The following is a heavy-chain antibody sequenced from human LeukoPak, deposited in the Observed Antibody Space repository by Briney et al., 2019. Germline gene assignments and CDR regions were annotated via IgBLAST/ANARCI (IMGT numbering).Heavy chain of an antibody. Sequence: GESLLISCKVSGYIFTSDWIGWVRQVPGKGLEWMGIIHPGDSDTRYSPSFQGQDTFSADKSISTAYLQWSSLKASDTAMYYCARKRSARPIDAFDIWGQGTMVTVSS. CDR2: IHPGDSDT. V-gene: IGHV5-51*01. CDR1: GYIFTSDW. CDR3: ARKRSARPIDAFDI. J-gene: IGHJ3*02. D-gene: IGHD6-6*01.